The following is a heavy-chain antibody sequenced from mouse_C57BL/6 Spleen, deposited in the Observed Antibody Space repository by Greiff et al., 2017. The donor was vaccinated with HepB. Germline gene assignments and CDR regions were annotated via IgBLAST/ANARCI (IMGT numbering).Heavy chain of an antibody. J-gene: IGHJ3*01. D-gene: IGHD2-4*01. V-gene: IGHV3-6*01. CDR1: GYSITSGYY. CDR3: ARGDYEGAWFAY. Sequence: EVQLQESGPGLVKPSQSLSLTCSVTGYSITSGYYWNWIRQFPGNKLEWMGYISYDGSNNYNPSLKNRISITRDTSKNQFFLKLNSVTTEDTATYYCARGDYEGAWFAYWGQGTLVTVSA. CDR2: ISYDGSN.